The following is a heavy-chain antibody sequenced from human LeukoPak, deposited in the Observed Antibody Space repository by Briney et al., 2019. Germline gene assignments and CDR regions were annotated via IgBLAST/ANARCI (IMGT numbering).Heavy chain of an antibody. CDR3: ARSYPGVVAFDI. V-gene: IGHV4-31*03. CDR1: GGSINSGAYY. D-gene: IGHD2-15*01. Sequence: SETLSLTCTVSGGSINSGAYYWSWIRQHPGKGLEWIGYIYYTGNTYYNPSLKSRVTISVDTSKNEFSLKLISVTAADTAVYYCARSYPGVVAFDIWGQGTMVTVSS. CDR2: IYYTGNT. J-gene: IGHJ3*02.